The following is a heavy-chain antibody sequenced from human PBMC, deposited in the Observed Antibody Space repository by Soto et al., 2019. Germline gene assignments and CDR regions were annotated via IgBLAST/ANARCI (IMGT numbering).Heavy chain of an antibody. CDR2: IYNSGST. V-gene: IGHV4-4*08. CDR3: ARRGSGSYSDY. D-gene: IGHD3-10*01. J-gene: IGHJ4*02. Sequence: SETLSLTCTVSGGSISNYYWSWIRQPPGKGLEWIGYIYNSGSTNYNPSLKSRVTISVDTSKNQFSLKLSSVTAADTAVYYCARRGSGSYSDYWGQGTLVTVSS. CDR1: GGSISNYY.